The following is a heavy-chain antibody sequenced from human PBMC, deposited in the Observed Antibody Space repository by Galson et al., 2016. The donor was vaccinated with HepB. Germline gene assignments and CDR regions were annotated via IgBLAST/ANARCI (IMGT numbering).Heavy chain of an antibody. Sequence: SVKVSCKASGGIFANYVFSWVRQAPGQGLEWMGGIVPIFGTTDYAQKFQGRVTITADRSTTTAYMELSSLRSEDTAVYYCARGYCSSNTCLYHYYMNSWGQGTTVTCSS. D-gene: IGHD2-2*01. J-gene: IGHJ6*03. V-gene: IGHV1-69*06. CDR2: IVPIFGTT. CDR1: GGIFANYV. CDR3: ARGYCSSNTCLYHYYMNS.